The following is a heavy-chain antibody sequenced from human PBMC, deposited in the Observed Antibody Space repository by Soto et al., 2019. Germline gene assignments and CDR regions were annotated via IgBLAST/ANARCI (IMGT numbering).Heavy chain of an antibody. CDR1: GYPFIAHY. V-gene: IGHV1-2*02. Sequence: ASVKVSCKTSGYPFIAHYIHRVRQAPGQGLEWVGWINPNTGVTNYAQKFQGRVTLTGDTSIRTAYLELSALTFDDTAVYFCAKDSHYDILTGYSRNAFDVWGQGTAVT. J-gene: IGHJ3*01. CDR3: AKDSHYDILTGYSRNAFDV. D-gene: IGHD3-9*01. CDR2: INPNTGVT.